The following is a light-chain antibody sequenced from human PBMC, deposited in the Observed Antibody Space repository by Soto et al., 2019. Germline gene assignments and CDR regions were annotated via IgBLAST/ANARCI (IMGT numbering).Light chain of an antibody. J-gene: IGKJ4*01. CDR3: QQANSFPLT. V-gene: IGKV1-12*01. CDR1: QSLTSW. CDR2: AAS. Sequence: DIELTQSPSTLSASVGERVTLSCRASQSLTSWLAWYQQKPGKAPKLLIYAASSLPSGVPSRFSGSGSGTDFTLTISSLEPEDFATYYCQQANSFPLTFGGGTKV.